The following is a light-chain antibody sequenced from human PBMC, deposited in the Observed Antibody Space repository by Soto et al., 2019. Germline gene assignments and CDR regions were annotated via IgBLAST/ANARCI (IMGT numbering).Light chain of an antibody. Sequence: DIQMTQAPSSLSASVGDRVTITCRASQGISKYLAWYQQKPGKVPKLLIYAASTLQSGVPSRFSGSGSGTDFTLTISSLQPEDVATYYCQKYNSAPSTFGQGTKVEIK. CDR2: AAS. CDR1: QGISKY. V-gene: IGKV1-27*01. CDR3: QKYNSAPST. J-gene: IGKJ1*01.